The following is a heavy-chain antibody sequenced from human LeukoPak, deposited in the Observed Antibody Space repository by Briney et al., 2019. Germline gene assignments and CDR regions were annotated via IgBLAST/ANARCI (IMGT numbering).Heavy chain of an antibody. J-gene: IGHJ4*02. CDR2: IYGGSNT. D-gene: IGHD3-3*02. V-gene: IGHV3-53*04. CDR1: GITVSTNY. Sequence: GGSLRPSCAASGITVSTNYMNRVRQAPGKGLEWVSAIYGGSNTYYADSVKGRFTISRHNSENMLYLQMNSLRVEDTAVYYCARGGFSITWRTLDYWGQGTLVTVSS. CDR3: ARGGFSITWRTLDY.